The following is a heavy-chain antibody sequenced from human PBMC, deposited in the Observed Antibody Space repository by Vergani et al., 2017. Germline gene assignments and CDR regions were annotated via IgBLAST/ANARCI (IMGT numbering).Heavy chain of an antibody. J-gene: IGHJ6*04. D-gene: IGHD6-19*01. CDR2: IRYDGSNK. CDR3: AKGGSSGWYPYYYGMDG. Sequence: QVQLVESGGGVVQPGGSLRLSCAASGFTFSSYGMHWVRQAPGKGLEWVAFIRYDGSNKYYADSVKGRFTISRENSKNTLYLQMNSLRAEDTAVYYCAKGGSSGWYPYYYGMDGWGEGTTVTVSS. CDR1: GFTFSSYG. V-gene: IGHV3-30*02.